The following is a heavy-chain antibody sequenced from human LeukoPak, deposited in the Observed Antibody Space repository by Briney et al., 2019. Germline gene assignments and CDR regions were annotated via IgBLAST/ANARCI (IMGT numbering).Heavy chain of an antibody. CDR1: GFTFSSYA. J-gene: IGHJ3*02. CDR2: ISGSGGST. CDR3: AKDRPTMIVVVITDAFDI. V-gene: IGHV3-23*01. Sequence: PGGSLRLSCAASGFTFSSYAMSWVRQAPGKGLEGVSAISGSGGSTYYADSVKGRFTISRDNSKNTLYLQMTSLRAEDTAVYYCAKDRPTMIVVVITDAFDIWGQGTMVTVSS. D-gene: IGHD3-22*01.